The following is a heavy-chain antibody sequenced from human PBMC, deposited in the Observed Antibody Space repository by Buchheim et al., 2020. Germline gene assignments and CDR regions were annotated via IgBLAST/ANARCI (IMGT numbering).Heavy chain of an antibody. Sequence: QVQLAESGGGVVQPGKSLRLSCEASRFTFRSYAMLWVRLAPGKGLEWVAIVSHDGTIKNYADSVEGRFTISRDNSKNTVYLQMNSLTAEDTAVYYCARLGTIFWSGELFPPAGIDHWGQGSL. CDR1: RFTFRSYA. J-gene: IGHJ4*02. CDR3: ARLGTIFWSGELFPPAGIDH. CDR2: VSHDGTIK. V-gene: IGHV3-30-3*01. D-gene: IGHD3-10*01.